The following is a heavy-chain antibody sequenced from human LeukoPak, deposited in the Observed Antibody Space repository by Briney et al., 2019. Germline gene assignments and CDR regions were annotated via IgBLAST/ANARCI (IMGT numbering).Heavy chain of an antibody. CDR3: ATDPVYSSSWVY. J-gene: IGHJ4*02. Sequence: SVKVSCKASGGTFSSYAISWVRQAPGQGLEWMGGIIPIFGTANYAQKFQGRVTMTEDTSTDTAYMELSSLRSEDTAVYYCATDPVYSSSWVYWGQGTLVTVSS. V-gene: IGHV1-69*06. CDR1: GGTFSSYA. D-gene: IGHD6-13*01. CDR2: IIPIFGTA.